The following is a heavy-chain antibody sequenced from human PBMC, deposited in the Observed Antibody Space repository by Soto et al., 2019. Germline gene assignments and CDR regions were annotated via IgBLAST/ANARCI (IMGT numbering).Heavy chain of an antibody. Sequence: GGSLRLSCAASGFTFNSYGMHWVRQAPGKGLEWVAVISYDGSNKYYADSVKGRFTISRDNSKNTLYLQMNSLRAEDTAVYYCAKDDGAYSGSFVFDYWGQGTLVTVSS. CDR2: ISYDGSNK. D-gene: IGHD1-26*01. V-gene: IGHV3-30*18. CDR1: GFTFNSYG. CDR3: AKDDGAYSGSFVFDY. J-gene: IGHJ4*02.